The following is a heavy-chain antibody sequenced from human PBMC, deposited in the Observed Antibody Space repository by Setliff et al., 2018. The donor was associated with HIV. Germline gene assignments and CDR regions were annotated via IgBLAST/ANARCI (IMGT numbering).Heavy chain of an antibody. Sequence: PSETLSLTCAVSGYSISSGYYWGWIRQPPGKGLEWIGSIYHSGSTYYNPSLKSRVTISVDTSKNQFSLKLSSVTAADTAVYYCARDDYDILTGYSGVDHWGQGTLVTVSS. CDR1: GYSISSGYY. CDR3: ARDDYDILTGYSGVDH. D-gene: IGHD3-9*01. V-gene: IGHV4-38-2*02. J-gene: IGHJ4*02. CDR2: IYHSGST.